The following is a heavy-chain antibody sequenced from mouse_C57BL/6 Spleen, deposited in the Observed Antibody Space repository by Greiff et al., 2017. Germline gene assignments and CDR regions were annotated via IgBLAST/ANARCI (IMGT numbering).Heavy chain of an antibody. CDR3: TRGLRLHGSSLSFAY. V-gene: IGHV1-15*01. CDR2: IDPETGGT. J-gene: IGHJ3*01. Sequence: QVQLQQSGAELVRPGASVTLSCKASGYTFTDYEMHWVKQTPVHGLEWIGAIDPETGGTAYNQKFKGKAILTADKSSSTAYMELRSLTSEYSAVYYFTRGLRLHGSSLSFAYWGQGTLVTVSA. D-gene: IGHD1-1*01. CDR1: GYTFTDYE.